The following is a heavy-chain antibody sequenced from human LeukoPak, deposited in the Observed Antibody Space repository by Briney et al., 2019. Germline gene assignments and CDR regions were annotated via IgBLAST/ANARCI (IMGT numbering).Heavy chain of an antibody. J-gene: IGHJ4*02. V-gene: IGHV1-8*01. Sequence: ASVKVSCKASGYTFTGYDINWVRQATGQGLEWMGWMNPNSGNTGYAQKFQGRVTMTRNTSISTAYMELSSLRSEDTAVYYCARGFTPYYYDSWADYWGQGTLVTVSS. D-gene: IGHD3-22*01. CDR3: ARGFTPYYYDSWADY. CDR1: GYTFTGYD. CDR2: MNPNSGNT.